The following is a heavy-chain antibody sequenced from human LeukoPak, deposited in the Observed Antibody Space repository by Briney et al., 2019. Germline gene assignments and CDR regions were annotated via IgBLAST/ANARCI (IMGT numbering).Heavy chain of an antibody. Sequence: SQTLSLTCTVSGGSISSGSYYWSWIRQPAGKGLEWSGRIYTSGSTNYNPSLKSRVTISVDTSKNQFSLKLSSVTAADTAVYYCARSTYWYDSSGYYTWYFDYWGQGTLVTVSS. J-gene: IGHJ4*02. V-gene: IGHV4-61*02. D-gene: IGHD3-22*01. CDR1: GGSISSGSYY. CDR2: IYTSGST. CDR3: ARSTYWYDSSGYYTWYFDY.